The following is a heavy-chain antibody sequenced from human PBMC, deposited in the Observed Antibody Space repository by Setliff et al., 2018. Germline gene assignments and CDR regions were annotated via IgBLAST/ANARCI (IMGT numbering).Heavy chain of an antibody. CDR1: GGSISSSSYY. J-gene: IGHJ6*02. V-gene: IGHV4-39*07. D-gene: IGHD2-8*02. CDR2: IYYSGST. CDR3: TRDQDLRWCKAGTGCHYNYYGLDV. Sequence: SETLSLTCTVSGGSISSSSYYWGWIRQPPGKGLEWIGSIYYSGSTYYTPSLKSRVTISLDTSKKQLSLKLTSLSAADTAVYYCTRDQDLRWCKAGTGCHYNYYGLDVWGQGTTVTVSS.